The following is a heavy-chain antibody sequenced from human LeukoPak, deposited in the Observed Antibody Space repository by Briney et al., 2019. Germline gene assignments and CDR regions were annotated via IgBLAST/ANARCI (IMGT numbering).Heavy chain of an antibody. J-gene: IGHJ4*02. CDR2: IKQDGSEK. CDR1: GSAFTYW. D-gene: IGHD3-3*01. Sequence: PGGSLRLSCAASGSAFTYWMSWVRQAPGKGLEWVANIKQDGSEKYYVGSVRGRFTVSRDNARKSLYLQMNSLRGEDTAVYYCASGFLDDFWSGHFWGQGTPVTVSS. V-gene: IGHV3-7*01. CDR3: ASGFLDDFWSGHF.